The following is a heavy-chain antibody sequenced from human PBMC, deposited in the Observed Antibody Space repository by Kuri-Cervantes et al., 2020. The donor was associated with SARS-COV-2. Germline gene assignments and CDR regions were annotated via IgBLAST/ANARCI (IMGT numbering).Heavy chain of an antibody. J-gene: IGHJ4*02. D-gene: IGHD3-22*01. CDR2: IYHSGST. CDR3: ARGGDDYYDSSGNFDY. CDR1: GGSISSSSYY. V-gene: IGHV4-39*07. Sequence: GSLRLSCTVSGGSISSSSYYWGWIRQPPGKGLEWIGSIYHSGSTYYNPSLKSRVTISVDTSKNQFSLKLSSVTAADTAVYYCARGGDDYYDSSGNFDYWGQGTLVTVSS.